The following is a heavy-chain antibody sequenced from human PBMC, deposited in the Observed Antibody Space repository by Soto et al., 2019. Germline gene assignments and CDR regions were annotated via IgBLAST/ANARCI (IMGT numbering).Heavy chain of an antibody. D-gene: IGHD3-10*01. J-gene: IGHJ4*02. Sequence: QLQLQESGPGLVRPSETLSLTCTVSGGSISSSSYYWGWIRQPPGKGLEWIATIYHSGSTYYNPSPNCRVTLSVDTSKNHLSLKMTSVTATDTAVYYCAGHVEVPMVVFDSWGQGTLVSVPS. CDR3: AGHVEVPMVVFDS. V-gene: IGHV4-39*02. CDR1: GGSISSSSYY. CDR2: IYHSGST.